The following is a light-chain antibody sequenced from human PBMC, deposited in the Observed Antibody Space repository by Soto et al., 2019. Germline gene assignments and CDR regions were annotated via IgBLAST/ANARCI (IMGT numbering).Light chain of an antibody. CDR2: GAS. CDR3: QQYGSSLFT. V-gene: IGKV3-20*01. J-gene: IGKJ3*01. Sequence: EIVLTQSPGTLSLSPGERATLSCRASQSLSSSYLAWYQQKPGQAPRLLIYGASNRATGIPDRFSGSGSGTDFTLTISRLVPEDFAVYYCQQYGSSLFTFGPGTKVDIK. CDR1: QSLSSSY.